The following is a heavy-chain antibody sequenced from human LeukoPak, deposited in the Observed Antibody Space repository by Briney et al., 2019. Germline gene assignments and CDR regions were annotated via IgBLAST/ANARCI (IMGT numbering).Heavy chain of an antibody. J-gene: IGHJ5*02. CDR3: ARGYGSGSYRSKNGFDP. CDR2: MSYSGST. V-gene: IGHV4-39*01. CDR1: GGSITRRSNY. Sequence: SETLSLTCTVSGGSITRRSNYWGWIRQPPGKGLEWIGSMSYSGSTYYNPSLKSRVTISVDTSKNQFSLKLSSVTAADTAVYYCARGYGSGSYRSKNGFDPWGQGTLVTVSS. D-gene: IGHD3-10*01.